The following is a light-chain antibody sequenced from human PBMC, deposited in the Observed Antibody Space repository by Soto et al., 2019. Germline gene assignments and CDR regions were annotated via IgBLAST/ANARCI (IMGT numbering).Light chain of an antibody. J-gene: IGKJ3*01. CDR3: QQYGASPFT. CDR1: RDVYINA. V-gene: IGKV3-20*01. Sequence: VVLTQSPATLSLSPGETATLSCRASRDVYINALAWYQQKPGRTPTLLIYGASTRATGIPDRFSATGSGTEFSLTISSLEPEDFAVYYCQQYGASPFTFGPGTRVEI. CDR2: GAS.